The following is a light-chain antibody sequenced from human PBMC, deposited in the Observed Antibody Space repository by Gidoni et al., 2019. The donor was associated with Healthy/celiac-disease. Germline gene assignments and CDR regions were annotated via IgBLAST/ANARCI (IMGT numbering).Light chain of an antibody. CDR1: QSVNSN. CDR3: QQYNNWPPYT. Sequence: EIVMTQSPAPLSVSPGERATLSCRASQSVNSNLAWYQQKPGQAPRLLIYGASTRATGIPARFRGSGSGTEFTLTISSLQSEDFAVYYCQQYNNWPPYTFXQXTKLEIK. J-gene: IGKJ2*01. CDR2: GAS. V-gene: IGKV3-15*01.